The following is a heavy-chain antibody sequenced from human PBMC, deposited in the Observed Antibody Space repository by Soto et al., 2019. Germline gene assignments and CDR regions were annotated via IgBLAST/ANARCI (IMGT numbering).Heavy chain of an antibody. CDR3: ARALNYYDSSGYFDY. J-gene: IGHJ4*02. D-gene: IGHD3-22*01. CDR1: SSEW. V-gene: IGHV4-4*02. CDR2: IYHSGST. Sequence: SSEWLRYIKKTPGKGLEWIGEIYHSGSTNYNPSLKSRVTISVDKSKNQFSLKLSSVTAADTAVYYCARALNYYDSSGYFDYWGQGTLVSGSS.